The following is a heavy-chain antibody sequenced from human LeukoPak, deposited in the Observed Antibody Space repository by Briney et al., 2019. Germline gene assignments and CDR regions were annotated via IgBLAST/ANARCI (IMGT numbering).Heavy chain of an antibody. Sequence: ASVKVSCKASGYTFTSYALTWVRQAPGQGLEWMGYIDPYNGNTNYAQKFQGRVTMTTDRSTNTGYMDLRSLRSDDTAVYYCARDRRGYKGILRYWGQGALVTVSS. CDR2: IDPYNGNT. J-gene: IGHJ4*02. V-gene: IGHV1-18*01. CDR1: GYTFTSYA. D-gene: IGHD3-22*01. CDR3: ARDRRGYKGILRY.